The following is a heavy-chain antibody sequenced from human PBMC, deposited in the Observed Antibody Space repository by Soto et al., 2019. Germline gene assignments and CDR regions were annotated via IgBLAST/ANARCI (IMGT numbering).Heavy chain of an antibody. V-gene: IGHV1-18*01. J-gene: IGHJ5*02. D-gene: IGHD4-4*01. Sequence: GASVKVSCKASGYTFTSYGISWVRQAPGQGLEWMGWISAYNGDTNYAQKLQGRVTMTTDTSTSTAYMELRSLRSDDTAVYYCARDSRTVTTISSPWFDPWGQGTLVTVSS. CDR2: ISAYNGDT. CDR3: ARDSRTVTTISSPWFDP. CDR1: GYTFTSYG.